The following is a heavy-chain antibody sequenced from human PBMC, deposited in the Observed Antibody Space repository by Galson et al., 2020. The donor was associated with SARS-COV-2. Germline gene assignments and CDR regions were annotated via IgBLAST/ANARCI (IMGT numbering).Heavy chain of an antibody. CDR3: ARYLTGDNSAYYDY. CDR1: GYTFTDYH. V-gene: IGHV1-2*02. CDR2: INLKSGGT. Sequence: ASVKVSCKASGYTFTDYHMHWVRQAPGQGLEWMGWINLKSGGTKYAQKFQGRVTMTRDTSISTAYMELSRLTSDDTAVYYCARYLTGDNSAYYDYWGQGTLVIVSS. J-gene: IGHJ4*02. D-gene: IGHD3-22*01.